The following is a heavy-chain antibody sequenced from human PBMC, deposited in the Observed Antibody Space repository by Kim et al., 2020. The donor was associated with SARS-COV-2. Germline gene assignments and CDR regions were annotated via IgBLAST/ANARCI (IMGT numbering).Heavy chain of an antibody. Sequence: GGSLRLSCAASGFTFSSYDMHWVRQATGKGLEWVSAIGTAGDTYYPGSVKGRFSISRENAKNSLYLQMNSLRAGDTAVDYCARAPARIAVAGYYYYYGM. CDR2: IGTAGDT. D-gene: IGHD6-19*01. CDR1: GFTFSSYD. CDR3: ARAPARIAVAGYYYYYGM. J-gene: IGHJ6*01. V-gene: IGHV3-13*01.